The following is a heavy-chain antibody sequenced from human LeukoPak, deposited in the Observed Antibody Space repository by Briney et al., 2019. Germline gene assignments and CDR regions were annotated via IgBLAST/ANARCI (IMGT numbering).Heavy chain of an antibody. J-gene: IGHJ5*02. CDR1: GGSLSSSNW. Sequence: SETLSLTRAVSGGSLSSSNWWTWVRPAPGEGLEWIGEIYHSGSNNYNPSLKSRVTISVDKSKNQFSLQLSSVTAADTAVYYCAREGTAGTNLNWFDPRGQGTLVTVSS. D-gene: IGHD1-1*01. CDR2: IYHSGSN. V-gene: IGHV4-4*02. CDR3: AREGTAGTNLNWFDP.